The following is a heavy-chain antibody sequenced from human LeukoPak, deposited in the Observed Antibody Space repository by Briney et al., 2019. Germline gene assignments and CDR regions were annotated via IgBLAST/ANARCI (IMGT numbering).Heavy chain of an antibody. CDR2: IYYSGST. J-gene: IGHJ4*02. Sequence: SETLSLTCTVYGGSVNSGSYYWNWIRQPPGKGLEWIGYIYYSGSTNYNPSLKSRVTISVDTSKNQFSLKLSSVTAADTAVYYCARAAYSGSYHSDYWGQGTLVTVSS. CDR3: ARAAYSGSYHSDY. CDR1: GGSVNSGSYY. V-gene: IGHV4-61*01. D-gene: IGHD1-26*01.